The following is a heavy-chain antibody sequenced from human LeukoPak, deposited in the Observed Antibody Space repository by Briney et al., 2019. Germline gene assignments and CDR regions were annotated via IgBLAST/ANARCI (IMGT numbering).Heavy chain of an antibody. CDR2: ISAYNGNT. CDR3: ARFVVDYYFYYYMDV. D-gene: IGHD2-15*01. Sequence: GASVKVSCKASGYTFTSYGISWVRQAPGQGLEWMGWISAYNGNTNYAQKLQGRVTMTTDTSTSTAYMELRSLRSDDTAVYYCARFVVDYYFYYYMDVWGKGTTVTVSS. V-gene: IGHV1-18*01. J-gene: IGHJ6*03. CDR1: GYTFTSYG.